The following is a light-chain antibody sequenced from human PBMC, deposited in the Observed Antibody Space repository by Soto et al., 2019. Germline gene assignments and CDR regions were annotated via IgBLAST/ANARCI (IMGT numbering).Light chain of an antibody. V-gene: IGKV1-8*01. CDR2: AAS. J-gene: IGKJ5*01. CDR3: QQYKNWPPIT. CDR1: QGISSY. Sequence: AMRMTQSPSSLSASTGDRVTITCRASQGISSYLAWYQQKPGKAPKLLIYAASTLQSGVPSRFSGSGSGTDFTLTISCLQSEDSAVYYCQQYKNWPPITFGQGTRLEIK.